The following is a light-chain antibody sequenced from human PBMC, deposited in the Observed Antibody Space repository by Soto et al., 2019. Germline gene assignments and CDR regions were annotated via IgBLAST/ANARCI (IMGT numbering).Light chain of an antibody. CDR3: QPANSFPLT. CDR1: QGISSW. J-gene: IGKJ4*01. Sequence: DIQLTQSPSSVSSSVGDRATITCRTSQGISSWLAWYQQKPGKAPKLLIYAASSLQSGVPSRFSGSGSGTDFTLTSSRLQPEDFVYYYCQPANSFPLTFGGGTKVEIK. CDR2: AAS. V-gene: IGKV1-12*01.